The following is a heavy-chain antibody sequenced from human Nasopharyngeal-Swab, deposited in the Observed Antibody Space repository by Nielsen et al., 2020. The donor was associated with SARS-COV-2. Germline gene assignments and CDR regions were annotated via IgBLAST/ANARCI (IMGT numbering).Heavy chain of an antibody. CDR1: GFPFSPYG. CDR2: IGTSSSTS. Sequence: GESLKISCVASGFPFSPYGMNWVRQAPGKGLEWLSYIGTSSSTSYYADSVKGRFTISRDTAKNSLYLQMNSLRAEDTALYYCTTDFYFDYWGQGTLVTVSS. CDR3: TTDFYFDY. V-gene: IGHV3-48*04. J-gene: IGHJ4*02.